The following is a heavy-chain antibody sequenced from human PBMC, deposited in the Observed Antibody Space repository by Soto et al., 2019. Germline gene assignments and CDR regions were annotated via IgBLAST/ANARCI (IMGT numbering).Heavy chain of an antibody. V-gene: IGHV3-30-3*01. CDR3: ARDVRLWPGN. CDR1: GFTFSSYA. CDR2: ISYDGSNK. Sequence: QVQLVESGGGVVQPGGSLRLSCAASGFTFSSYAMHWVRQAPGKGLEWVAVISYDGSNKYYADSVKGRFTISRDNSKNTLYLQMNSLRAEDTAVYYCARDVRLWPGNWGQGTLVTVSS. J-gene: IGHJ4*02. D-gene: IGHD5-18*01.